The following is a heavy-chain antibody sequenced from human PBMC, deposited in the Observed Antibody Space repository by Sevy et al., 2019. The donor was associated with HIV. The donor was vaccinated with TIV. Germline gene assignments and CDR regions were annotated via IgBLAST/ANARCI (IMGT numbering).Heavy chain of an antibody. J-gene: IGHJ3*02. CDR2: IIPIFGTA. Sequence: ASVKVSCKASGGTFSSYAISWVRQAPGQGLEWMGGIIPIFGTANYAQRFQGRVTITADESTSTAYMELSSLRSEDTAVYYCARDDGIDAFDIWGQGTMVTVSS. V-gene: IGHV1-69*13. CDR1: GGTFSSYA. CDR3: ARDDGIDAFDI.